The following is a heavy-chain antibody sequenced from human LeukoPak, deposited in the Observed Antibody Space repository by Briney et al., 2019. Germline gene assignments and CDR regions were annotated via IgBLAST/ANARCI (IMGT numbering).Heavy chain of an antibody. CDR3: ATDGSGSYYMGY. D-gene: IGHD3-10*01. J-gene: IGHJ4*02. CDR1: GYTLTELS. Sequence: ASVKVSCKVSGYTLTELSMHWVRQAPGKGLEWMGGFDPEDGETIYAQKFQGRVTMTEDTSTDTAYMELSSLRSEDTAVYYCATDGSGSYYMGYWGQGTLVTVSS. CDR2: FDPEDGET. V-gene: IGHV1-24*01.